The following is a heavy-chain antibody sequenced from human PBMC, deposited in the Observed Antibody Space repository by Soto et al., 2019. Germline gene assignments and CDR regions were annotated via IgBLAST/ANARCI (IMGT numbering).Heavy chain of an antibody. CDR3: ARVPDY. J-gene: IGHJ4*02. CDR2: VYNSGST. D-gene: IGHD2-2*01. V-gene: IGHV4-59*12. CDR1: GGSIRSYY. Sequence: PSETLSLTCTVFGGSIRSYYWSWVRRPPGKGLEWIGYVYNSGSTTYSPSFKSRLTISVDTSKNQFSLRLSSVTAADTAVYYCARVPDYWGQGILVTVSS.